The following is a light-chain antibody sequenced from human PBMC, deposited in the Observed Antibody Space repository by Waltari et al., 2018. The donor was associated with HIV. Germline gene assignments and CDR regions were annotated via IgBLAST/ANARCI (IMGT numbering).Light chain of an antibody. CDR3: QQYYSFPLT. CDR1: HTVLHSSTKKNH. CDR2: WAS. V-gene: IGKV4-1*01. J-gene: IGKJ4*01. Sequence: EIAMTQSPDSLAVSLGDKATINCRSSHTVLHSSTKKNHLAWYQRRPGQRPRLVLYWASTRESGVPDRFSGSGSGTNFTLTISRLQPEDVAVYYCQQYYSFPLTFGGGTTVEIK.